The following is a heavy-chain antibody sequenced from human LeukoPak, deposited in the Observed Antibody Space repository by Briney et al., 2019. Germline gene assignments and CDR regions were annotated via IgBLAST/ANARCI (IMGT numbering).Heavy chain of an antibody. D-gene: IGHD3-16*02. CDR2: IYYSGST. V-gene: IGHV4-31*03. CDR3: ARLSDYVWGSYRPFAFDI. J-gene: IGHJ3*02. Sequence: SETLSLTCTVSGGSISSGGYYWSWIRQHPGKGLEWIGYIYYSGSTYYNPSLKSRVTISVDTSKNQFSLKLSSVTAADTAVYYCARLSDYVWGSYRPFAFDIWGQGTMVTVSS. CDR1: GGSISSGGYY.